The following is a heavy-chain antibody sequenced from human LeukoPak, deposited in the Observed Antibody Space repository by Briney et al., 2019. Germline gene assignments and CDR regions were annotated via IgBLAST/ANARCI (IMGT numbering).Heavy chain of an antibody. CDR2: INHSGST. V-gene: IGHV4-34*01. CDR1: GGSFSGYY. CDR3: ASLYSSSWYYFDY. Sequence: SETLSLTCAVYGGSFSGYYWSWIRQPPGKGLEWIGEINHSGSTNYNPSLKSRVTISVDTPKNQFSLKLSSVTAADTAVYYCASLYSSSWYYFDYWGQGTLVTVSS. J-gene: IGHJ4*02. D-gene: IGHD6-13*01.